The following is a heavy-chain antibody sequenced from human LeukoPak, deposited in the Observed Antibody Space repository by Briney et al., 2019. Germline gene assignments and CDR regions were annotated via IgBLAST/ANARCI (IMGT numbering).Heavy chain of an antibody. D-gene: IGHD3-22*01. CDR2: IYYSGST. CDR3: ARGQGYYYDSSGYHDAFDI. V-gene: IGHV4-31*03. CDR1: GGSISSGGYY. J-gene: IGHJ3*02. Sequence: SQTLSLTCTVSGGSISSGGYYWSWIRQHPGKRLEWIGYIYYSGSTYYNPSLKSRVTTSVDTSKNQFSLKLSSVTAADTAVYYCARGQGYYYDSSGYHDAFDIWGQGTMVTVSS.